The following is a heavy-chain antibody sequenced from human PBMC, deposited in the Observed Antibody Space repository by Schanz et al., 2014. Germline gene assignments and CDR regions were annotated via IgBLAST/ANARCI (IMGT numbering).Heavy chain of an antibody. J-gene: IGHJ4*02. CDR1: GYTFTTYY. CDR2: INPSGGST. V-gene: IGHV1-46*03. D-gene: IGHD6-6*01. Sequence: QVQLVQSGAEMKKPGASVKVSCKASGYTFTTYYMLWVRQAPGQGLEWMGIINPSGGSTRYGQKFQGRLSVTTDTSTSTVYLELSSLRSDDTAVYYCGRGFSRSYIDFCGQGTLITVSS. CDR3: GRGFSRSYIDF.